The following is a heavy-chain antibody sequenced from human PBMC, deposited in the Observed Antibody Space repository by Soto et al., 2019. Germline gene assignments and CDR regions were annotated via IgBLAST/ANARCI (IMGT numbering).Heavy chain of an antibody. CDR2: IKSKTDGGTT. CDR1: GFTFSNAW. D-gene: IGHD3-3*01. J-gene: IGHJ6*02. Sequence: EVQLVESGGGLVKPGGSLRLSCAASGFTFSNAWMNWVRQAPGKGLEWVGRIKSKTDGGTTDYAAPVKGRFTISRDDSKNTLYLQMNSLKTEDTAVYYCTTPYYDFWSGYSVYGMDVWGQGTTVTVSS. V-gene: IGHV3-15*07. CDR3: TTPYYDFWSGYSVYGMDV.